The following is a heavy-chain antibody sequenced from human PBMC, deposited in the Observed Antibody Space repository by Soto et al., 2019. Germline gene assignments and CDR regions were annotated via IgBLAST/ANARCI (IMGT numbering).Heavy chain of an antibody. V-gene: IGHV1-69*13. J-gene: IGHJ6*03. CDR2: IIPIFGTA. CDR1: GGTFSSYA. D-gene: IGHD4-4*01. Sequence: GASVKVSCKASGGTFSSYAISWVRQAPGQGLEWMGGIIPIFGTANYAQKFQGRVTITADESTSTAYMELSSLRSEDTAVYYCATTTVTIYYYYYYMDVWGKGTTVTVSS. CDR3: ATTTVTIYYYYYYMDV.